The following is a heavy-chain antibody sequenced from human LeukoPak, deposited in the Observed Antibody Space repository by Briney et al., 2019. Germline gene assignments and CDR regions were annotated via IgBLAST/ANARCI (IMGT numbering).Heavy chain of an antibody. CDR3: AKGLRRVVAAVVYDS. CDR2: ISDSGVST. J-gene: IGHJ4*02. CDR1: GFTFSSYA. V-gene: IGHV3-23*01. Sequence: GGSLRLSCAASGFTFSSYAMSWVRQAPGKGLEWVSAISDSGVSTYYADSVKGRFTVSRDNSKNTLYLQMNSLRAEDTAVYYCAKGLRRVVAAVVYDSWGQGILVTVSS. D-gene: IGHD2-2*01.